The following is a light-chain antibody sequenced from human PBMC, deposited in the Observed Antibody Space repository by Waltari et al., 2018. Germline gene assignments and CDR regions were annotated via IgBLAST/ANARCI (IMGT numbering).Light chain of an antibody. CDR1: QSVSGS. Sequence: EIVMTQSPATLSLSPGESATLSCRASQSVSGSLAWYQQKPGQAPRLLIYGASSRATGIPDRFSGSGSGTEFTLTISSLEPEDVAVYYCQKNDNWPHSFGQGTKVEIK. J-gene: IGKJ2*03. V-gene: IGKV3D-15*01. CDR3: QKNDNWPHS. CDR2: GAS.